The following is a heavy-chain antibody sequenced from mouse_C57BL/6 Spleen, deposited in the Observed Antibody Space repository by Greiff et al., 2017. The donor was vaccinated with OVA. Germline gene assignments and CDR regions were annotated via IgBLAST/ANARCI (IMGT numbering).Heavy chain of an antibody. CDR1: SYTFTDYY. CDR2: IGPGSGST. D-gene: IGHD2-5*01. Sequence: VMLVESGAELVKPGASVKISCKASSYTFTDYYIYWVKQRPGQGLEWIGKIGPGSGSTYYNEKFKGKATLTADKSSSTAYMQLSSLTSEDSAVYFCARSYSKTLYAMDYWGQGTSVTVSS. J-gene: IGHJ4*01. CDR3: ARSYSKTLYAMDY. V-gene: IGHV1-77*01.